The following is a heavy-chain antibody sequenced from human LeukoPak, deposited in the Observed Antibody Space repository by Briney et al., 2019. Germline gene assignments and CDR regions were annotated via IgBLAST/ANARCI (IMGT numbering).Heavy chain of an antibody. V-gene: IGHV4-4*07. D-gene: IGHD6-13*01. J-gene: IGHJ4*02. CDR1: GASISSYY. CDR3: ARSDGSSWYYFDF. Sequence: SETLSLTCTVSGASISSYYWSWIRQPAWKGLEWIGHIYPSGNTNYNPSLKTRVTISVDKSKNQFSLKLNSVTAADTAVYYCARSDGSSWYYFDFWGQGTLVTVSS. CDR2: IYPSGNT.